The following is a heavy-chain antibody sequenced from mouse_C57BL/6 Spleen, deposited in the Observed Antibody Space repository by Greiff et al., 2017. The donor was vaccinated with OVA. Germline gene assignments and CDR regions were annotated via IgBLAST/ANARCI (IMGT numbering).Heavy chain of an antibody. CDR1: GYTFTSYT. J-gene: IGHJ3*01. Sequence: VQPQQSGAELARPGASVKMSCKASGYTFTSYTMHWVKQRPGQGLEWIGYINPSSGYTKYNQKFKDKATLTADKSSSTAYMQLSSLTSEDSAVYYCARGVYDYDWAWFAYWGQGTLVTVSA. D-gene: IGHD2-4*01. CDR2: INPSSGYT. V-gene: IGHV1-4*01. CDR3: ARGVYDYDWAWFAY.